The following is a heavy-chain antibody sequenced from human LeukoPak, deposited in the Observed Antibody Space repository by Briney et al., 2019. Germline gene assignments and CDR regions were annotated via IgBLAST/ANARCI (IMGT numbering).Heavy chain of an antibody. J-gene: IGHJ4*02. V-gene: IGHV3-21*01. CDR3: ARSFPYSSSAVDY. CDR1: GFTFSGYR. CDR2: FSSSSGYI. D-gene: IGHD6-6*01. Sequence: GGSLRLSCVASGFTFSGYRMNWVRQAPGKGLEWVSSFSSSSGYIYYADSVKGRFTISRDNAKNLLYLQMNSLRAEDTAVYYCARSFPYSSSAVDYWGQGTLVTVSS.